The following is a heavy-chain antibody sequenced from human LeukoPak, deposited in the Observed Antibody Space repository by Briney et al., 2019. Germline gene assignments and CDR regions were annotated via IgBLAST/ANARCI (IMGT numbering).Heavy chain of an antibody. CDR3: ATVPLVGASYFDC. CDR2: FDPEDGET. Sequence: AASVKVSCKVSGYTLTELSMHWVRQAPGKGLEWMGGFDPEDGETIYAQKFQGRVTMTEDTSTDTAYMELSSLRSEDTAVYYCATVPLVGASYFDCWGQGTLVTVSS. V-gene: IGHV1-24*01. D-gene: IGHD1-26*01. CDR1: GYTLTELS. J-gene: IGHJ4*02.